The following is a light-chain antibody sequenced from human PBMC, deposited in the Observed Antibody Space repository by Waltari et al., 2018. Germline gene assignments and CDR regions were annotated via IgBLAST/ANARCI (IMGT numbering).Light chain of an antibody. CDR3: QQSYSNPPCT. J-gene: IGKJ1*01. Sequence: DIQMTQSPSSLSASVGDRVTITCRASQGISNSLAWYQQKPGTAPKLLRYAASRLESGVPSWFSGSRSGTEYTLTNSSLQPEDVATYYCQQSYSNPPCTFGQGTKVEIK. CDR1: QGISNS. V-gene: IGKV1-NL1*01. CDR2: AAS.